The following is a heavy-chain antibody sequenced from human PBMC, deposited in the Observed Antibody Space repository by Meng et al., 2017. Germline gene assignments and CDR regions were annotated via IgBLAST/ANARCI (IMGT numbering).Heavy chain of an antibody. CDR2: IKSANGDA. V-gene: IGHV1-3*01. CDR3: ARGTGSSWFDP. D-gene: IGHD6-13*01. Sequence: QVQLVQPGAEVETPGASVNVSCKASGYTFTSYTIHWVRPAPGQSLAWMGWIKSANGDAKYSQKFQGRLTLTRDTSASTAYLELSSLTFEDTAVYYCARGTGSSWFDPWGQGTLVTVSS. J-gene: IGHJ5*02. CDR1: GYTFTSYT.